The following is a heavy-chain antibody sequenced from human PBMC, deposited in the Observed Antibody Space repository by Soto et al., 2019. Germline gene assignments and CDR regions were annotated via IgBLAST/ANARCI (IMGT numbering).Heavy chain of an antibody. CDR3: AASIFYYGMDV. J-gene: IGHJ6*02. CDR2: IYPGDSDT. CDR1: GYTFTNYW. Sequence: KECGESLKISCKGSGYTFTNYWIGWVRQMPGKGLEWMGIIYPGDSDTKYNPSFQGQVTISADKSITTTYLQWSSLKASDTAIYYCAASIFYYGMDVWGQGTIVTVSS. V-gene: IGHV5-51*01.